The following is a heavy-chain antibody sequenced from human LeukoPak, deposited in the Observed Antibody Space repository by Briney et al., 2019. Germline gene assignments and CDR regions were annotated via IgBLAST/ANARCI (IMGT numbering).Heavy chain of an antibody. V-gene: IGHV4-34*01. Sequence: SSETLSLTCAVYGGSFSGYYWSWIRQPPGKGLEWIGEINHSGSTNYNPSLKSRVTISVDTSKNQLSLKLRSVAAADTAVYYCAGHHPRNTVDFWGQGTLVTVSS. CDR3: AGHHPRNTVDF. D-gene: IGHD2-8*02. J-gene: IGHJ4*02. CDR2: INHSGST. CDR1: GGSFSGYY.